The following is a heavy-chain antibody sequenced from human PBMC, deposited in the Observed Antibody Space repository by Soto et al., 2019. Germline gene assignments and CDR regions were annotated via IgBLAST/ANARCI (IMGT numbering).Heavy chain of an antibody. CDR1: GYSFTIYW. CDR3: ATTETYYYGSGNYYYYYGMDV. J-gene: IGHJ6*02. CDR2: IYPGDSDT. D-gene: IGHD3-10*01. V-gene: IGHV5-51*01. Sequence: PGESLKISCKGSGYSFTIYWIGWVRQMPGKGLEWMGIIYPGDSDTRYSPSFQGQVTISADKSISTAYLQWSSLKASDTAMYYCATTETYYYGSGNYYYYYGMDVWGQGTTVTVSS.